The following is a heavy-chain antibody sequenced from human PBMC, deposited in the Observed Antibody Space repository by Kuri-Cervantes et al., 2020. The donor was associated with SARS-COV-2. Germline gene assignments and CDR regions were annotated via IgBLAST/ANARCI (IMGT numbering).Heavy chain of an antibody. J-gene: IGHJ6*02. Sequence: GESLKISCVASGFTFSNYGMHWVRQAPGKGLEWVAIIWNDGSNKFYGDSVRGRFTISRDNSENTLYLQMNSLRAEDTAVYYCARDSEGSTAVRPGYFYGMDVWGQGTTVTVSS. CDR2: IWNDGSNK. CDR1: GFTFSNYG. D-gene: IGHD6-6*01. CDR3: ARDSEGSTAVRPGYFYGMDV. V-gene: IGHV3-33*01.